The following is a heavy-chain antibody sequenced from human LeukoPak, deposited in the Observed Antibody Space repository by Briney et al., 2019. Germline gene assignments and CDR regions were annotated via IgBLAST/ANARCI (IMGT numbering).Heavy chain of an antibody. V-gene: IGHV3-7*04. CDR2: IKQDGSER. Sequence: GGSLRLSCAASGFIFSSYWMSWVRQAPGKGLEWVADIKQDGSERYYVDSVKGRFTISRDNAKNSLYLQMNSLRAEDTAVYYCARNYSRVGYDYWGQGILVTVSS. J-gene: IGHJ4*02. CDR3: ARNYSRVGYDY. CDR1: GFIFSSYW. D-gene: IGHD5-18*01.